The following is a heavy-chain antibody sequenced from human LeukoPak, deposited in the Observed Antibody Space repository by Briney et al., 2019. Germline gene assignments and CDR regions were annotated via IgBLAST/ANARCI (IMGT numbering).Heavy chain of an antibody. CDR1: GFTFSRYA. J-gene: IGHJ6*02. Sequence: GGSLRLSCAPSGFTFSRYAISWVRQAPGRGLEWVSDVSGGGGSTYYADSVKGRFTISRDNSKNTLYLQMNSLRAEDTAVYYCAKFALATVTKGYYYYYGMDVWGQGTTVTVSS. CDR3: AKFALATVTKGYYYYYGMDV. V-gene: IGHV3-23*01. D-gene: IGHD4-17*01. CDR2: VSGGGGST.